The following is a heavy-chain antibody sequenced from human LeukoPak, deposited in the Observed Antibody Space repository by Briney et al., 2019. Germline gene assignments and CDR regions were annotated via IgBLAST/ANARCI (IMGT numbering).Heavy chain of an antibody. CDR2: IYPGDSDT. CDR3: ARRHKRGAYSYGVDY. D-gene: IGHD5-18*01. CDR1: GYSVTNYW. Sequence: GESLKISCKGSGYSVTNYWVAWVRQMPGKGLEWMGIIYPGDSDTRYSPSFQGQVTISADKSISTAYLQWNSLEASDTAMYYCARRHKRGAYSYGVDYWGQGTLVTVSS. V-gene: IGHV5-51*01. J-gene: IGHJ4*02.